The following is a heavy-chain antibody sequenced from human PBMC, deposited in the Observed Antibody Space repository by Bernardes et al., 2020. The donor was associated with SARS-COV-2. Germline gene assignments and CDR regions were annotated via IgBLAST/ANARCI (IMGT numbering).Heavy chain of an antibody. CDR3: ARIDEETGRDY. Sequence: GGSLRLSCAASGFIFRRYWMHWVRPAPGKGLVWVSRISADGTTTTYADSVKGRFTVSRDNAKNLLYLQMDSLRAEDTAVYYCARIDEETGRDYWGQGTLVTVSS. V-gene: IGHV3-74*01. D-gene: IGHD1-26*01. J-gene: IGHJ4*02. CDR1: GFIFRRYW. CDR2: ISADGTTT.